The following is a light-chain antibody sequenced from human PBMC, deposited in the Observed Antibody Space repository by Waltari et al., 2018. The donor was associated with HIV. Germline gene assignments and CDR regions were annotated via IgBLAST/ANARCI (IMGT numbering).Light chain of an antibody. CDR1: RTNLGSKT. V-gene: IGLV1-44*01. J-gene: IGLJ2*01. CDR3: AAWDVSLNGLV. Sequence: QSVLTQPPSASGPPGQRVTIACSGSRTNLGSKTVNWYQQLPGTAPQPLISSNDQRPSGVPDRFSGSKSGTSASLAISGLQSEDEAGYYCAAWDVSLNGLVFGGGTKVTVL. CDR2: SND.